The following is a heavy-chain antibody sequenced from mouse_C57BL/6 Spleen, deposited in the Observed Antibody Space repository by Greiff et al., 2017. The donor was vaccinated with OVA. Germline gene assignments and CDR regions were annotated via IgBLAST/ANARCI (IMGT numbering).Heavy chain of an antibody. CDR2: ISGGGGNT. CDR3: ARHAQATFYYAMDY. Sequence: EVQGVESGGGLVKPGGSLKLSCAASGFTFSSYPMSWVRQTPEKRLEWVATISGGGGNTYYPDSVKGRFTISRDNAKNTLYLQMSSLRSEDTALYYCARHAQATFYYAMDYWGQGTSVTVSS. D-gene: IGHD3-2*02. J-gene: IGHJ4*01. V-gene: IGHV5-9*01. CDR1: GFTFSSYP.